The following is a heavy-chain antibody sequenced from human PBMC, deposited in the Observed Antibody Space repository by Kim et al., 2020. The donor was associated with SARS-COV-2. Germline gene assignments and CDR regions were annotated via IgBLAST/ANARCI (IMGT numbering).Heavy chain of an antibody. V-gene: IGHV3-9*01. J-gene: IGHJ4*02. Sequence: GGSLRLSCAASGFTFDDYAMHWVRQAPGKGLEWVSGIGWHRGTIGYADSVKGRFTISRDNAKNSLYLQMNSLRAEDTALYYCAKSYDSSGFSSFFDYWGQGTLVTVYS. CDR1: GFTFDDYA. D-gene: IGHD3-22*01. CDR2: IGWHRGTI. CDR3: AKSYDSSGFSSFFDY.